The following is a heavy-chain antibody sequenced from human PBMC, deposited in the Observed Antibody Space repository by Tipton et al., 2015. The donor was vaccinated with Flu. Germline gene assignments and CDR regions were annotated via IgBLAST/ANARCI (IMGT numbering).Heavy chain of an antibody. J-gene: IGHJ4*02. CDR3: ARSPSYSGSGIYPYYFDD. Sequence: TLSLTCSISGGFITSGSYYWSWIRQSAGRGLEWIGRIYTTGSVNYNPSLRGRVTIAGDTSRNHSSLQLTSVTAADTAVYFCARSPSYSGSGIYPYYFDDWGQGTLVTVAS. D-gene: IGHD3-10*01. CDR2: IYTTGSV. CDR1: GGFITSGSYY. V-gene: IGHV4-61*02.